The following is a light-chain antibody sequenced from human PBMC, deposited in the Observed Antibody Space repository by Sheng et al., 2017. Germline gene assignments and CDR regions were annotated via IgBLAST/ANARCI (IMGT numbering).Light chain of an antibody. V-gene: IGKV1-39*01. CDR3: QQSYSTPPLFT. J-gene: IGKJ3*01. CDR2: AAS. Sequence: DIQMTQSPSSLSASVGDRVTITCRASQSISSYLNWYQQKPGKAPKLLIYAASSLQSGVPSRFSGSGSGTDFTLTISSLQPEDFATYYCQQSYSTPPLFT. CDR1: QSISSY.